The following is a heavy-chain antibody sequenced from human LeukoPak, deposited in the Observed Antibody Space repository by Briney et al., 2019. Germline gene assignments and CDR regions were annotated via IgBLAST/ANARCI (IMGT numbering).Heavy chain of an antibody. V-gene: IGHV1-69*04. D-gene: IGHD5-12*01. CDR1: GGTFSSYA. Sequence: GASVKVSCKASGGTFSSYAISWVRQAPGQGLEWMGRIIPILGIANYAQKFQGRVTITADKSASTAYMELSSLRSEDTAVYYCASPGYSGYEAPLNYWGQGTLVTVSS. CDR2: IIPILGIA. CDR3: ASPGYSGYEAPLNY. J-gene: IGHJ4*02.